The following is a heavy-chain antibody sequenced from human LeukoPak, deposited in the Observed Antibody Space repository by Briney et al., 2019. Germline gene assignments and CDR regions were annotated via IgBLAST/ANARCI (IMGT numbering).Heavy chain of an antibody. D-gene: IGHD7-27*01. CDR2: ISGSGDST. CDR3: AKKVPANWGSYFDY. CDR1: GFTFSSYA. J-gene: IGHJ4*02. Sequence: PGGSLRLSCAASGFTFSSYAMSWVRQAPGKGLEWASAISGSGDSTYSTDSVKGRFTISRDNSKNTLYLQMNSLRAEDTAVYYCAKKVPANWGSYFDYWGQGTLVTVSS. V-gene: IGHV3-23*01.